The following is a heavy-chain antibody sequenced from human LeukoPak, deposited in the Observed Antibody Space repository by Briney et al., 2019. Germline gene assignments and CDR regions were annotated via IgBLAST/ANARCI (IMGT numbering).Heavy chain of an antibody. J-gene: IGHJ4*02. Sequence: SETLSLTCTVSSGSISSYYWSWIRQPPGKGLEWIGYIYYSGSTNYNPSLKSRVTISVDTSKNQFSLKLSSVTAADTAVYYCARGHSSSWPIDYWGQGTLVTVSS. CDR2: IYYSGST. CDR3: ARGHSSSWPIDY. CDR1: SGSISSYY. V-gene: IGHV4-59*01. D-gene: IGHD6-13*01.